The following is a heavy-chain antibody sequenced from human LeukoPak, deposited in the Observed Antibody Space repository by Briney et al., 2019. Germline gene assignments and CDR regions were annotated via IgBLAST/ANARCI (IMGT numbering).Heavy chain of an antibody. V-gene: IGHV3-7*01. D-gene: IGHD4-17*01. CDR2: IKQDGSEK. CDR3: ARELTTVTAYKWFDP. CDR1: GFTFSSYW. J-gene: IGHJ5*02. Sequence: GGSLRLSCAASGFTFSSYWMSWVRQAPGKGLEWVANIKQDGSEKYYVDSVKGRFTISRDNAKNSLYLQMNSLRAEDTAVYYCARELTTVTAYKWFDPWGQGTLVTVSS.